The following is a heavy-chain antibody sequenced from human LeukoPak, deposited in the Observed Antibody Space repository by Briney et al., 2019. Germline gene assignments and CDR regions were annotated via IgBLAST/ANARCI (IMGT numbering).Heavy chain of an antibody. CDR2: ISSSSSTI. V-gene: IGHV3-48*01. D-gene: IGHD6-6*01. CDR1: GFTFSSYS. Sequence: GGSLRLSCAASGFTFSSYSMNWVRQAPGKGLEWGSYISSSSSTIYYADSVKGRFTISRDNAKNSLYLQMNSLRAEDTAVYYCARDGGYSSSSWDYWGQGTLVTVSS. J-gene: IGHJ4*02. CDR3: ARDGGYSSSSWDY.